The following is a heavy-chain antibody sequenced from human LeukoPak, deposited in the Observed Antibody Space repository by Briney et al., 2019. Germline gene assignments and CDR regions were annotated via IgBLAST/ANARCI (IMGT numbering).Heavy chain of an antibody. J-gene: IGHJ4*02. CDR3: ARAPLKRGWGGYFDY. Sequence: SQTLSLTCTVSGGSISSGDYYWSWLRQPPGKGLEWIGYIYYSGSTYYNPSLKSQVTISVDTSKNQFSLKLSSVTAADTAVYYCARAPLKRGWGGYFDYWGQGTLVTVSS. D-gene: IGHD3-16*01. V-gene: IGHV4-30-4*08. CDR1: GGSISSGDYY. CDR2: IYYSGST.